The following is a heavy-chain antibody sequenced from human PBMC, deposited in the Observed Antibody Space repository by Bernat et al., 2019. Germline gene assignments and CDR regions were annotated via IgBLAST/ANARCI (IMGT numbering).Heavy chain of an antibody. CDR3: ARVTGNIAFDI. D-gene: IGHD3-9*01. CDR2: IYSGGST. V-gene: IGHV3-53*02. CDR1: GFTVSRNY. Sequence: EVQLVETGGGLIQPGGSLRLSCAASGFTVSRNYMSWVRQAPGKGLEWGAVIYSGGSTYYADSVKGRFTISRDNSKNTLYLQMNSLRAEDTAVYYCARVTGNIAFDIWGQGTMVTVSS. J-gene: IGHJ3*02.